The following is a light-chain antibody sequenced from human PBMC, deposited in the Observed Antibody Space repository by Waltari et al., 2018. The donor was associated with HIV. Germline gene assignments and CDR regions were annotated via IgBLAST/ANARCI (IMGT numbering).Light chain of an antibody. J-gene: IGLJ2*01. Sequence: QSVLTQAPPVSGAPGQRVTISCTGSRSTIGAGYYGSWYQQHPGTAPTLLIFGSRNRPSGVPDRFAASTSGTSASLAITGLQAEDEADYFCQSYDNSLTGSLFGGGTKLTVL. V-gene: IGLV1-40*01. CDR3: QSYDNSLTGSL. CDR1: RSTIGAGYY. CDR2: GSR.